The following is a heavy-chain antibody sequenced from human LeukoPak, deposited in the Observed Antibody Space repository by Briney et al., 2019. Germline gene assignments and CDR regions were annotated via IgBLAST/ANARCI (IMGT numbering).Heavy chain of an antibody. D-gene: IGHD6-13*01. J-gene: IGHJ4*02. Sequence: PSETLSLTCAVSGGPISSSNWLSWVRQRPGKGLEWIGEIYHSESINYNPSLKSLVTISVDKSKNQFSLKLSSVTAADTAVYYCARIVGTRLDYWGQGTLVTVSS. CDR1: GGPISSSNW. CDR2: IYHSESI. CDR3: ARIVGTRLDY. V-gene: IGHV4-4*02.